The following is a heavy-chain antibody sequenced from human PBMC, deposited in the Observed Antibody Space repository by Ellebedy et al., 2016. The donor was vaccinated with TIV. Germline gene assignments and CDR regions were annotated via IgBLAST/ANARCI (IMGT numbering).Heavy chain of an antibody. CDR2: IRSKAYGGTT. Sequence: GESLKISXTASGFTFGDYAMSWFRQAPGKGLEWVGFIRSKAYGGTTEYAASVKGRFTISRDDSKSIAYLQMNSLKTEDTAVYYCTRDLGSGSPDYWGQGTLVTVSS. J-gene: IGHJ4*02. CDR3: TRDLGSGSPDY. CDR1: GFTFGDYA. V-gene: IGHV3-49*03. D-gene: IGHD3-10*01.